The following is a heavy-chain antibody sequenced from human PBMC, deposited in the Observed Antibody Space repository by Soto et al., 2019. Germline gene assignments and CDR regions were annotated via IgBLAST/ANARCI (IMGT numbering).Heavy chain of an antibody. Sequence: GGSLRVSCAASGFTFSSYAMHWGRQAPGKGLEWVAVISYDGSNKYYADSVKGRFTISRDNSKNTLYLQMNSLRAEDTAVYYCARVGGWYVYFDYWGQGTLVTVSS. CDR2: ISYDGSNK. J-gene: IGHJ4*02. V-gene: IGHV3-30-3*01. D-gene: IGHD6-19*01. CDR1: GFTFSSYA. CDR3: ARVGGWYVYFDY.